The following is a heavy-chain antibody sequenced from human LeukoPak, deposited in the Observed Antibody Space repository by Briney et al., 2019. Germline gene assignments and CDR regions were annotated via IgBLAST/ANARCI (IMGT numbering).Heavy chain of an antibody. CDR3: AKDVVIGASYDYGDYIPLPH. J-gene: IGHJ1*01. V-gene: IGHV3-66*02. D-gene: IGHD4-17*01. Sequence: GGSLRLSCAASGFTFSDYYMTWVRQAPGKGLQWVAILFSDRRTFYADTVKGRFTVSRDNSKNTLYLQMNSLRPEDTAVYYCAKDVVIGASYDYGDYIPLPHWGQGTLVTVSS. CDR1: GFTFSDYY. CDR2: LFSDRRT.